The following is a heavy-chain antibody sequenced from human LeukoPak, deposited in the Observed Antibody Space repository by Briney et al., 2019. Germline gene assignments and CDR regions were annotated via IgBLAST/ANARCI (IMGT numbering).Heavy chain of an antibody. CDR2: IKSKTDGGTT. J-gene: IGHJ6*03. D-gene: IGHD3-16*01. CDR3: TTVDGYAEYYYYYYYMDV. Sequence: GGSMRLSCAASGFTFSNAWINWVRQAPGKGLGWVGRIKSKTDGGTTDYAAPVKGRFTISRDDSKNTLYLQMNSLKTEDTAVYYCTTVDGYAEYYYYYYYMDVWGKGTTVTVSS. V-gene: IGHV3-15*01. CDR1: GFTFSNAW.